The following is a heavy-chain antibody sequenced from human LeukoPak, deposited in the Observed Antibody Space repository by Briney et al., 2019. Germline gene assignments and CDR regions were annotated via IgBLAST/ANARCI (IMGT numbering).Heavy chain of an antibody. D-gene: IGHD6-25*01. Sequence: PGGSLRLSCAASGFIVSSTYMSWVRQGPGKGLEWLSVFSAGGSTFYADSVRGRFTISRDNSKNTLYLQMDSLRAEDTAVYYCAGRSVSSRSGDFDYWGQGTLVTVSS. CDR1: GFIVSSTY. V-gene: IGHV3-53*01. J-gene: IGHJ4*02. CDR3: AGRSVSSRSGDFDY. CDR2: FSAGGST.